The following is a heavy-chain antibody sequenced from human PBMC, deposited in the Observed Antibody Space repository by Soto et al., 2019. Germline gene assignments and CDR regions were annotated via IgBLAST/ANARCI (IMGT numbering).Heavy chain of an antibody. D-gene: IGHD6-19*01. Sequence: QVQLVQSGAEMKKPGSSVKVSCKASGGTFSSYAISWVRQAPGQGLEWMGGIIPIFGTANYAQKFQGRVTITADESTSTAYMELSSLRSEDTAVYYCASGEDHCSGWYPYYGMDVWGQGTTVTVSS. V-gene: IGHV1-69*12. CDR3: ASGEDHCSGWYPYYGMDV. J-gene: IGHJ6*02. CDR2: IIPIFGTA. CDR1: GGTFSSYA.